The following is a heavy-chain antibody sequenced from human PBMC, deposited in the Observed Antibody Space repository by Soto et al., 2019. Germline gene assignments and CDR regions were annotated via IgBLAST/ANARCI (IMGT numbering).Heavy chain of an antibody. CDR2: IYYSGST. J-gene: IGHJ6*02. V-gene: IGHV4-39*01. Sequence: XETLSLTCTVSGCSISSSSYYWGWIRQPRGKGLEWIGSIYYSGSTYYNPSLKSRVTISVDTSKNQFSLKLSSVTAADTAVYYCARLKGIAGYYYYYGMDVWGQGTTVTVSS. D-gene: IGHD6-13*01. CDR1: GCSISSSSYY. CDR3: ARLKGIAGYYYYYGMDV.